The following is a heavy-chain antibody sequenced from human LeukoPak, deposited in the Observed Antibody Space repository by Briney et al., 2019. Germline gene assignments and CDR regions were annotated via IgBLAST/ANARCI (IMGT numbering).Heavy chain of an antibody. CDR2: IVVGSGNT. V-gene: IGHV1-58*02. D-gene: IGHD3-3*01. J-gene: IGHJ5*02. Sequence: TSVKVSCKASGFTFTSSAMQWVRQARGQRLDWIGWIVVGSGNTNYAQKFQERVTITRDASTSTAYMKLSSLRSEDTAVYYCAAEITIFGVGYNWFDPWGQGTLVTVSS. CDR3: AAEITIFGVGYNWFDP. CDR1: GFTFTSSA.